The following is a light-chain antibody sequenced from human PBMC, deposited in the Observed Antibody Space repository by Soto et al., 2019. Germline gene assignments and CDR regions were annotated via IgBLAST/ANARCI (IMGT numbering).Light chain of an antibody. CDR1: QSVTINY. V-gene: IGKV3-20*01. CDR2: GVS. Sequence: VLTQSPVTLSFSPCEIATLSCRASQSVTINYLAWYQQKPGQAPRLLIYGVSTRATGIPDRFSGSGSGTDFTLTISRLEPEDFAVYYCQQYASSRTFGQGTKVDIK. CDR3: QQYASSRT. J-gene: IGKJ1*01.